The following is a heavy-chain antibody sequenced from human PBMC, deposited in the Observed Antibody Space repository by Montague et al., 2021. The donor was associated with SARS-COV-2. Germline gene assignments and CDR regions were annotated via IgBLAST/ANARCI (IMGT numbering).Heavy chain of an antibody. D-gene: IGHD3-3*01. J-gene: IGHJ4*02. Sequence: TLSLTCTVSAGSISSGSYYWSWIRQPAGKGLEWIGRMYTSGSTNYNPSLKSRVTISVDTSKNQFSLKLSSVTAADTAVYYFARQLAGFWSGYFDYWGQGTLVTVSS. V-gene: IGHV4-61*02. CDR2: MYTSGST. CDR3: ARQLAGFWSGYFDY. CDR1: AGSISSGSYY.